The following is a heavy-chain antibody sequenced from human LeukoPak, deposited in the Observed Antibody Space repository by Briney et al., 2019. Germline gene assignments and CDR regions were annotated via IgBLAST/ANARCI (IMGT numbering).Heavy chain of an antibody. CDR3: ARDFIYCSGGSCYPT. CDR2: ISSSSSYI. D-gene: IGHD2-15*01. Sequence: GGSLRLSCAASGFTFSSYSMNWVHQAPGKGVEWVSSISSSSSYIYYADSVKGRFTISRDNAKNSLYLQMNSLRAEDTAVYYCARDFIYCSGGSCYPTWGQGTLVTVSS. CDR1: GFTFSSYS. J-gene: IGHJ5*02. V-gene: IGHV3-21*01.